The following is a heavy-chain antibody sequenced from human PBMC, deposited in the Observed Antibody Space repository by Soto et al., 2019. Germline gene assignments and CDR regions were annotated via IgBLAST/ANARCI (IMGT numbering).Heavy chain of an antibody. D-gene: IGHD2-15*01. CDR3: ARDLGYCSGGSCPRSWHGMDV. Sequence: GGSLRLSCAASGFTFDDYGMSWVRQAPGKGVEWGSGINWNGGSTGYADSVKGRFTISRDNAKNSLYLQMTSLRAEDTALYYCARDLGYCSGGSCPRSWHGMDVWGQGTTVTVSS. CDR2: INWNGGST. J-gene: IGHJ6*02. CDR1: GFTFDDYG. V-gene: IGHV3-20*04.